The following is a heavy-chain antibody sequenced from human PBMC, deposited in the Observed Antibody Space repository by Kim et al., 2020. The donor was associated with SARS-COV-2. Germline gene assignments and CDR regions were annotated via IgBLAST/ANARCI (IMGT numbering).Heavy chain of an antibody. Sequence: VKGRFIISRDNSKNTLYLQMNSLRADDTAVYYCAKGLGVVNYYHYNMDVWGQGTTVTVSS. J-gene: IGHJ6*02. CDR3: AKGLGVVNYYHYNMDV. D-gene: IGHD3-3*01. V-gene: IGHV3-30*02.